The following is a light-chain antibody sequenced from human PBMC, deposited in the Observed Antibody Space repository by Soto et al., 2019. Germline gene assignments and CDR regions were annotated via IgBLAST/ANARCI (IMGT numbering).Light chain of an antibody. J-gene: IGKJ2*01. CDR1: QSVSSSY. V-gene: IGKV3-20*01. Sequence: EFVLTQSPGTLSLSPGERATLSCRASQSVSSSYLAWYQQKPGQAPRLLIYGASSRASGFPDRFSGSGSGTDFTLTISRLEPEDFAVYYCQQYGSSPYTFGQGTKLEIK. CDR2: GAS. CDR3: QQYGSSPYT.